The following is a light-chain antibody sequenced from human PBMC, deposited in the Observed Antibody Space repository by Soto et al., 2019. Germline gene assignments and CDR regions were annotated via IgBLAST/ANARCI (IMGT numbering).Light chain of an antibody. CDR1: SSDIGVHNY. Sequence: QSALTQPASVSGSLGQSITIPCTGTSSDIGVHNYVAWYQHHPGKAPKLMLYEVSVRPSGVSNRFSGSKSGVTASLTISGLQPEDEADYYCTSSSSSVVVFGGGTKVTVL. CDR3: TSSSSSVVV. V-gene: IGLV2-14*01. CDR2: EVS. J-gene: IGLJ2*01.